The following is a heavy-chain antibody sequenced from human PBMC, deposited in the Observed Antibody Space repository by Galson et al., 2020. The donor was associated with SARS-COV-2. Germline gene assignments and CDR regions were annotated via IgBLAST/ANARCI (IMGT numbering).Heavy chain of an antibody. CDR2: IRRSPYGGAT. V-gene: IGHV3-49*03. Sequence: GGSLRLSCAASGFTFGDYSMSWFRQAPGKGLEWVGFIRRSPYGGATEYAASVKGRFIISRDDSKSIAYLQMNSLNTEDTAVYYCTRDQYYSEPSGYSTPCDYWGQGTLVTVSS. D-gene: IGHD3-3*01. CDR1: GFTFGDYS. CDR3: TRDQYYSEPSGYSTPCDY. J-gene: IGHJ4*02.